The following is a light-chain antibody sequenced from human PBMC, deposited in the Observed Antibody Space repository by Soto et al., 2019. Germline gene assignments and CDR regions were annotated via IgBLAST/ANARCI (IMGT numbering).Light chain of an antibody. V-gene: IGLV2-14*03. CDR3: SSYTSSNTVV. J-gene: IGLJ2*01. Sequence: QSALTQPASVSGSPGQSITISCTGTSSHVGGYNYVSWYQHHPGKAPKLMIYDVSNRPSGVSNRFSGSKSGNTASLTISRLQAEDEADYYCSSYTSSNTVVFGGGTKVTVL. CDR2: DVS. CDR1: SSHVGGYNY.